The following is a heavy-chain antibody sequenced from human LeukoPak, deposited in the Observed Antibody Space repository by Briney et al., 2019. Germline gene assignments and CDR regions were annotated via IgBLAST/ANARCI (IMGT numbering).Heavy chain of an antibody. Sequence: AASVKVSCKASGYTFTDYYMHWVRQAPGQGLEWMGWINPNSGGTNYAQKFQGRVTMTRDTSLSTAYMELTRLRSDDTAVHYSARGSAYDFRTLDYWGQGTLVTVSS. D-gene: IGHD5-12*01. CDR3: ARGSAYDFRTLDY. J-gene: IGHJ4*02. CDR1: GYTFTDYY. CDR2: INPNSGGT. V-gene: IGHV1-2*02.